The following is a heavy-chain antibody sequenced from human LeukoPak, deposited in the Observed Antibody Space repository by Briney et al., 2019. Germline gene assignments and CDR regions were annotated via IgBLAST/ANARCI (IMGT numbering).Heavy chain of an antibody. J-gene: IGHJ4*02. D-gene: IGHD3-10*01. CDR3: ASDYYGSGSSDY. V-gene: IGHV3-30*04. CDR1: GFTFSSYA. Sequence: GRSLRLSCAASGFTFSSYAMHWVRQAPGKGLEWVAVISYDGSNKYYADSVKGRFTISRDNSKNTLYLQMYSLRAEDTAVYYCASDYYGSGSSDYWGQGTLVTVSS. CDR2: ISYDGSNK.